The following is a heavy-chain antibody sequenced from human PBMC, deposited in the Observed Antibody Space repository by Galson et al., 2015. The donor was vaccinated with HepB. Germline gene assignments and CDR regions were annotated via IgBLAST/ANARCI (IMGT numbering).Heavy chain of an antibody. J-gene: IGHJ4*02. CDR1: GYTFTSHT. CDR3: ARRNFDEEAFDY. Sequence: SVKVSCKASGYTFTSHTLDWLRQAPGQGPEWVGRINTYNGQTEFAQKFQGRVTMTIETSTSTAYMELRSLRLDDTAVYYCARRNFDEEAFDYWGQGTLVTVSS. CDR2: INTYNGQT. V-gene: IGHV1-18*01.